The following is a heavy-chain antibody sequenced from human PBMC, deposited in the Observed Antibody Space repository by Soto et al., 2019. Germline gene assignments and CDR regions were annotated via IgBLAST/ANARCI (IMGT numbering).Heavy chain of an antibody. D-gene: IGHD2-15*01. J-gene: IGHJ4*02. V-gene: IGHV4-59*01. CDR1: GDSISSYY. CDR2: IYYSGRT. CDR3: ARGHLGITTTGTWYDFDY. Sequence: SETLSLTCTVSGDSISSYYWTWIRQPPGKGLEYIGYIYYSGRTYYNPSLKSRVTISVDTSKNQFSLKLSSVTAADTAVYYCARGHLGITTTGTWYDFDYWGQGTMVTVSS.